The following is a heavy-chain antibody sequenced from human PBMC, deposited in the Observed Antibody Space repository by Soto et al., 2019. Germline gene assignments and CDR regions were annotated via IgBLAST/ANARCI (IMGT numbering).Heavy chain of an antibody. CDR3: AVSSEDGAFDP. Sequence: QAQLVQSGAEVKKPGASVKVSCKASGYTLTSYGISWVRQAPGQGLEWMGWISAYNGNTNYAQKLQGRVTMTTDTSTSAAYMEPSSLRSDDTAVCYSAVSSEDGAFDPWCEGTLVTFAS. CDR2: ISAYNGNT. J-gene: IGHJ5*02. V-gene: IGHV1-18*01. CDR1: GYTLTSYG. D-gene: IGHD3-22*01.